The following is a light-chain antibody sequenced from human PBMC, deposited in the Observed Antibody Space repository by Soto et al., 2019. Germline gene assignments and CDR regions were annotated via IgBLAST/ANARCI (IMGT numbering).Light chain of an antibody. Sequence: DIQMTQSPSTLSASVGDRVTITCRASQTIRTSLTWYQQKPGKAPKLLIYEASSLEGGVPSRFSGSGSQTQFTLTINSLQPDDFATYYCQQYDIYPWTFGQGTRVEIK. CDR2: EAS. CDR1: QTIRTS. CDR3: QQYDIYPWT. V-gene: IGKV1-5*03. J-gene: IGKJ1*01.